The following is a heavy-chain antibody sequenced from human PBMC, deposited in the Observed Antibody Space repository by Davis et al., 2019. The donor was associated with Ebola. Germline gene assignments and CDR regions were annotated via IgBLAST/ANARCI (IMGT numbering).Heavy chain of an antibody. J-gene: IGHJ4*02. CDR1: GFIFTSHS. Sequence: GESLKISCAVSGFIFTSHSMNWVRQAPGRGLEWVSYISRSGSPIYYADSVRGRFTMSRDNAKNSIYLQMNSLTDEDTAIYYCASPVFWFGERDNGWGQGTLVTVSS. CDR3: ASPVFWFGERDNG. V-gene: IGHV3-48*02. D-gene: IGHD3-10*01. CDR2: ISRSGSPI.